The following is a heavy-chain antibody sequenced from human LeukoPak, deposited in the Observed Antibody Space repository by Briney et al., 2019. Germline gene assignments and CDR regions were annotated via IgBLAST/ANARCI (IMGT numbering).Heavy chain of an antibody. V-gene: IGHV3-48*03. CDR2: ISSSGSTI. CDR1: GFTFSSDE. Sequence: AGSLRLSCAVSGFTFSSDEMNWVCQAPGQGLDLVSYISSSGSTIYYADSVKGRFTISRDNARNSLYLQMNSLRAEDTAVYYCARDRRIAVAGYYFDYWGQGTLVTVSS. CDR3: ARDRRIAVAGYYFDY. J-gene: IGHJ4*02. D-gene: IGHD6-19*01.